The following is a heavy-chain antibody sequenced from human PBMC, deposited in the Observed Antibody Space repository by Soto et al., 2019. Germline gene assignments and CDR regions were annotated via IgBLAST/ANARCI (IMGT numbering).Heavy chain of an antibody. D-gene: IGHD2-8*01. Sequence: QMQLEQSGPEVKKPGTPVKVSCKASGFTFTSSAFQWVRQARGQRLAWIGWIAVGSGYTNYAQRFQDRVTLTRDMSTATTYMELSRLTSEDTAIYYCAADATAWQQMVPSDYWGQGTLVTVSS. CDR3: AADATAWQQMVPSDY. CDR1: GFTFTSSA. CDR2: IAVGSGYT. V-gene: IGHV1-58*01. J-gene: IGHJ4*02.